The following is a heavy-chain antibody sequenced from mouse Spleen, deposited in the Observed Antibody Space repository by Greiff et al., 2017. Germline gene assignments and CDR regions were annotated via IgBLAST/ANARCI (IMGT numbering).Heavy chain of an antibody. D-gene: IGHD2-3*01. CDR1: GYTFTDYY. CDR3: ARGYYDGYFWFAY. V-gene: IGHV1-76*01. CDR2: IYPGSGNT. J-gene: IGHJ3*01. Sequence: QVQLQQSGAELVRPGASVKLSCKASGYTFTDYYINWVKQRPGQGLEWIARIYPGSGNTYYNEKFKGKATLTAEKSSSTAYMQLSSLTSEDSAVYFCARGYYDGYFWFAYWGQGTLVTVSA.